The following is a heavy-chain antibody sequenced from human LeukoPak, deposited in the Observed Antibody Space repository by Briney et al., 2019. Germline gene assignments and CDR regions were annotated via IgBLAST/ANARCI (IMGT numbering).Heavy chain of an antibody. Sequence: SETLSLTSTVSGGSISSYYWSWIPQPAGKGLEWTGRIYASGSTNYNPSLKSRVTMSVDTSKNQFSLKLSSVTAADTALYYCARESGVKKGYSSGWLYWYYFDYWGQGTLVTVSS. CDR2: IYASGST. J-gene: IGHJ4*02. CDR1: GGSISSYY. V-gene: IGHV4-4*07. CDR3: ARESGVKKGYSSGWLYWYYFDY. D-gene: IGHD6-19*01.